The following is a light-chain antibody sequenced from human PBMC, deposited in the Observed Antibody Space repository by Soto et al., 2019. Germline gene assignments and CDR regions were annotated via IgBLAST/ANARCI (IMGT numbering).Light chain of an antibody. J-gene: IGKJ1*01. V-gene: IGKV1-39*01. CDR3: QHYRRNTWS. CDR1: QSINRY. CDR2: AAS. Sequence: DIQMTQSPSSLSASVGDRVTITCRASQSINRYINWYQQKPGKAPKLLINAASSLQSGVPSRFSGSGSGTDLTLTISNLQPEDFATYFCQHYRRNTWSFGPGTKVDIK.